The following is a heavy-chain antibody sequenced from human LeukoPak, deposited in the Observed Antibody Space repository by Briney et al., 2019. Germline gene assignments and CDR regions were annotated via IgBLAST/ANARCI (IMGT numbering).Heavy chain of an antibody. CDR2: IYYSGST. Sequence: KSSETLSLTCTVSGGSISSYYWSWIRQPPGKGLEWIGYIYYSGSTNYNPSLKSRVTISVDTSKNQFSLKLSSVTAADTAVYYCARVGSSSWYGEALIYYYYYYMDVWGKGTTVTVSS. CDR1: GGSISSYY. CDR3: ARVGSSSWYGEALIYYYYYYMDV. V-gene: IGHV4-59*01. D-gene: IGHD6-13*01. J-gene: IGHJ6*03.